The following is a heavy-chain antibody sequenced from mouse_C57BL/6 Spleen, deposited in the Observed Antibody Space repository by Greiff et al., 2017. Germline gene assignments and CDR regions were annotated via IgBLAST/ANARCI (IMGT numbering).Heavy chain of an antibody. J-gene: IGHJ2*01. V-gene: IGHV1-15*01. Sequence: VQLQQSGAELVRPGASVTLSCKASGYTFTDYEMHWVKQTPVHGLEWIGAIDPETGGTAYNQKFKGKAILTADKSSSTAYMELRSLTSEDATVYYGTSKLRRIFDYWGQGTTLTVSS. CDR1: GYTFTDYE. CDR3: TSKLRRIFDY. CDR2: IDPETGGT. D-gene: IGHD1-1*01.